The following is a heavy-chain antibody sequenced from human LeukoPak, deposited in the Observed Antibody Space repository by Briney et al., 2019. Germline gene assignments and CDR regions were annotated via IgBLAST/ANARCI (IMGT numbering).Heavy chain of an antibody. CDR1: GGSISSSSYY. CDR3: ARVSGYCSGGSCYPNFDY. J-gene: IGHJ4*02. V-gene: IGHV4-39*07. CDR2: IYYSGST. Sequence: SETLSLTCTVSGGSISSSSYYWGWIRQPPGKGLEWIGSIYYSGSTYYNPSLKSRVTISVDTSKNQFSLKLSSVTAADTAVYYCARVSGYCSGGSCYPNFDYWGQGTLVTVSS. D-gene: IGHD2-15*01.